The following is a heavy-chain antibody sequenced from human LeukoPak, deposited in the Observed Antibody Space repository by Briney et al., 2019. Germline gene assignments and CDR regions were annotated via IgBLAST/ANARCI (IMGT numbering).Heavy chain of an antibody. Sequence: GASVKVSCKASGHTFTGYFIHWVRQAPGQGYEWMGWISPHDGVTNYAQTFQGRVTMTRDTSISTAFMELSRLNSDDTAVYYCARLPSGKYAKYYFDYWGQGTLVTVSS. D-gene: IGHD1-26*01. CDR1: GHTFTGYF. CDR3: ARLPSGKYAKYYFDY. J-gene: IGHJ4*02. CDR2: ISPHDGVT. V-gene: IGHV1-2*02.